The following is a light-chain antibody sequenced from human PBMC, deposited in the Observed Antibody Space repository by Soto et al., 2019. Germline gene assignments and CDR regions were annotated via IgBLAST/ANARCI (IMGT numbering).Light chain of an antibody. CDR2: EVS. CDR3: SSYTSSRTVV. Sequence: QSALTQPASVSGSPGQSITISCTGTSSDVGGYNYVSWYQQHPGKAPKLMINEVSNRPSGVSNRFSGSKSGNTASLTISGLQAEDEADYYCSSYTSSRTVVFGGGTKLTVL. V-gene: IGLV2-14*01. CDR1: SSDVGGYNY. J-gene: IGLJ2*01.